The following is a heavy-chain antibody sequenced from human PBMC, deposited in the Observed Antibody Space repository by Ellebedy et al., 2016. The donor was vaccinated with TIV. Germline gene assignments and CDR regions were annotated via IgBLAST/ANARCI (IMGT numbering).Heavy chain of an antibody. V-gene: IGHV3-21*05. CDR2: ISSSSNYI. CDR1: GFTFSSYT. CDR3: SRKVPAPTTVPPNWYFDL. J-gene: IGHJ2*01. Sequence: GESLKIYCAASGFTFSSYTVNLVRRAPGKGLEWVSYISSSSNYIYYADPVKGRFSISSDNAKNSLYLQMNSLRAEDTTVYYCSRKVPAPTTVPPNWYFDLWGRGTLVTVSS. D-gene: IGHD4-17*01.